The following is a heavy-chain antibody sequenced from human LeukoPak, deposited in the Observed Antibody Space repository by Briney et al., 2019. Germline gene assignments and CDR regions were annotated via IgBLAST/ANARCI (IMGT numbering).Heavy chain of an antibody. Sequence: SETLSLTCTVSGGSISSSSYYWGWIRQPPGKGLEWIGSIYYSGSTYYNPSLKSRVTISVDTSKNQFSLKLSSVTAADTAVYYCARERIAARVGLFDYWGQGTLVTVSS. V-gene: IGHV4-39*07. J-gene: IGHJ4*02. CDR2: IYYSGST. CDR1: GGSISSSSYY. D-gene: IGHD6-6*01. CDR3: ARERIAARVGLFDY.